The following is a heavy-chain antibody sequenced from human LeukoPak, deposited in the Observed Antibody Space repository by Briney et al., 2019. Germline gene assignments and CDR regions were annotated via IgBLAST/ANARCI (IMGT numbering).Heavy chain of an antibody. CDR1: GGSITNYY. CDR3: TTTAYSSAWRFDY. D-gene: IGHD6-19*01. V-gene: IGHV4-4*07. J-gene: IGHJ4*02. Sequence: PSETLSLTCSVSGGVSGGSITNYYCTWLRQPAGKGLEGIGRIYASGSAAYNPSLYCRVSMSVDTSKNPFSLKLNSVTAADTAVYYCTTTAYSSAWRFDYWGQGALVTVSS. CDR2: IYASGSA.